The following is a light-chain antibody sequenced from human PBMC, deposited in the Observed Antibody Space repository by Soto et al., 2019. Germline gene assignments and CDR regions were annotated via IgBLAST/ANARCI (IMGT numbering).Light chain of an antibody. J-gene: IGLJ1*01. CDR3: SSYTTGSTIYV. CDR2: EVN. CDR1: SDDIGAYKY. Sequence: QSVLTQPASVSGSPGQSITISCTGSSDDIGAYKYVSWYLQHPGKAPKLIIFEVNNRPSGVSNRFSGSKSGNTASLTISGLQAEDEADYYCSSYTTGSTIYVFGTGTKVTVL. V-gene: IGLV2-14*01.